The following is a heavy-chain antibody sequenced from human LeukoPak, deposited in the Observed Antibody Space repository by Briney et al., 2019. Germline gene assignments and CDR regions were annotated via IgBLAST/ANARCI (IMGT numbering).Heavy chain of an antibody. J-gene: IGHJ4*02. CDR3: ARAHSSSWYMDY. V-gene: IGHV4-59*11. CDR2: FCYSGST. CDR1: GASISSHY. Sequence: SETLSLTCTVSGASISSHYWSWIRQPPGKGLEWVGDFCYSGSTNYNPSLKSRVTISLDTSNNQFSLKLTSVTAADTAVYYCARAHSSSWYMDYWGQGTLVTVSS. D-gene: IGHD6-13*01.